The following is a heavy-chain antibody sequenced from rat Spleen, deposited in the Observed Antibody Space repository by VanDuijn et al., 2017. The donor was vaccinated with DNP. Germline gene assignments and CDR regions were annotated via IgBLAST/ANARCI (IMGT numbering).Heavy chain of an antibody. CDR1: GFTFSNYG. CDR2: ISTSGSTT. V-gene: IGHV5S13*01. D-gene: IGHD4-3*01. Sequence: EVQLVESGGGLVQPGRSLKLSCAASGFTFSNYGMAWVRQAPTKGLEWVASISTSGSTTYYRDSVKGRFTVSRDNAKSTLYLQMDSLRSEDTATDDCATLHNYSGPGWGQGTLVTVSS. J-gene: IGHJ3*01. CDR3: ATLHNYSGPG.